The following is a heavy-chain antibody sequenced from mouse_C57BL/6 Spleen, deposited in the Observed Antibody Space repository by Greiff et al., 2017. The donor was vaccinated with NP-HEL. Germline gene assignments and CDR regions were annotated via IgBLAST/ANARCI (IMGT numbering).Heavy chain of an antibody. CDR2: IDPEDGDT. CDR3: TTRTGTKGRYFDV. Sequence: EVKLLESGAELVRPGASVKLSCTASGFNIKDYYMHWVKQRPEQGLEWIGRIDPEDGDTEYAPKFQGQATMTADTSSNPAYLQLSSLTSEDTAVYYCTTRTGTKGRYFDVWGTGTTVTVSS. CDR1: GFNIKDYY. D-gene: IGHD4-1*01. V-gene: IGHV14-1*01. J-gene: IGHJ1*03.